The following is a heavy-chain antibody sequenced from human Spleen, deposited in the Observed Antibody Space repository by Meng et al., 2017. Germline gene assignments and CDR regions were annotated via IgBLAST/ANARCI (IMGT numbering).Heavy chain of an antibody. D-gene: IGHD4-11*01. CDR2: INHSGST. CDR3: ARGPTTMAHDFDY. CDR1: GGSFSGYY. Sequence: QVPLQQWVAGLLKPSETLSLTCAVDGGSFSGYYWSWIRQPPGKGLEWIGEINHSGSTYYNPSLKSRVTISVDTSKDQFSLQLSSVTAADSAVYYCARGPTTMAHDFDYWGQGTLVTVSS. V-gene: IGHV4-34*01. J-gene: IGHJ4*02.